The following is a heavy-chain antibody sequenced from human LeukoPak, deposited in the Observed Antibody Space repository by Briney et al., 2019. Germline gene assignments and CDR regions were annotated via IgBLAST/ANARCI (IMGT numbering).Heavy chain of an antibody. D-gene: IGHD3-10*01. CDR2: IYHSGST. V-gene: IGHV4-38-2*02. Sequence: SETLSLTCAVSGYSISSGYYWGWIRQPPGKGLEWIGSIYHSGSTYYNPSLKSRVTLSVDTSKNQFSLKLSSMTAADTAVYYCAREKWIWFGESNDAFDIWGQGTMVTVSS. CDR1: GYSISSGYY. CDR3: AREKWIWFGESNDAFDI. J-gene: IGHJ3*02.